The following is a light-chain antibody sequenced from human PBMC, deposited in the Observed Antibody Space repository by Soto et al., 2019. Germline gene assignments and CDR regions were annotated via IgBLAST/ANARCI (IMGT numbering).Light chain of an antibody. V-gene: IGLV2-23*02. Sequence: QSVLTQPASVSGSPGQSITISCTGSGSDVGTYIYVSWYQQHPGKAPKLMIYDVSKRPSGVSNRFSGSKSGNTASLTISGLQAEDEADYYCCSYAGSSTYVFGTGTKVTVL. CDR1: GSDVGTYIY. J-gene: IGLJ1*01. CDR3: CSYAGSSTYV. CDR2: DVS.